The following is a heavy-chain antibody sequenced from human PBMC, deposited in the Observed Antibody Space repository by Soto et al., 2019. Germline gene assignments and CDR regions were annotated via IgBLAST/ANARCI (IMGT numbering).Heavy chain of an antibody. V-gene: IGHV1-8*01. J-gene: IGHJ4*02. CDR3: AREGSGYFAY. CDR2: MNPNSGNT. Sequence: SVKISCKASGYTYTSYDINWVRQATGQGLEWMGWMNPNSGNTGYAQKFQGRVTMTRNTSISTAYMELSSLRSEDTAVYYCAREGSGYFAYWGQGTLVTVYS. CDR1: GYTYTSYD. D-gene: IGHD2-15*01.